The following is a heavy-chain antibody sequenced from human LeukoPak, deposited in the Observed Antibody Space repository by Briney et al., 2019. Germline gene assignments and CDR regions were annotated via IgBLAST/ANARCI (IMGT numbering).Heavy chain of an antibody. Sequence: GASVKVSCKASGYTFPSYFMHWVRQAPGQGLEWMGIINPTGGSTTYAQKFQGRVTMTRDTSTSTVYMELSSLRSDDTAVYYCARTAARRFDYWGQGTLFTVSS. CDR3: ARTAARRFDY. D-gene: IGHD6-6*01. CDR1: GYTFPSYF. V-gene: IGHV1-46*01. J-gene: IGHJ4*02. CDR2: INPTGGST.